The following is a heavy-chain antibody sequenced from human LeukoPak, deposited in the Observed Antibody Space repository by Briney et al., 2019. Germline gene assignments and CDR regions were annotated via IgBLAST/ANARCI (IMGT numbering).Heavy chain of an antibody. J-gene: IGHJ5*02. CDR2: INHSGST. V-gene: IGHV4-34*01. D-gene: IGHD2-15*01. CDR3: ARDKIGYCSGGSCAPNWFDP. CDR1: GGSFSGYY. Sequence: SETPSLTCAVYGGSFSGYYWSWIRQPPGKGLEWIGEINHSGSTNYNPSLKSRVTISVDTSKNQFSLKLSSVTAADTAVYYCARDKIGYCSGGSCAPNWFDPWGQGTLVTVSS.